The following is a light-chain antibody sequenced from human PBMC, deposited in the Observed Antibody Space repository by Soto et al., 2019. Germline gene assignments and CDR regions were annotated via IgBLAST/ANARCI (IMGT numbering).Light chain of an antibody. CDR1: QSIDSD. CDR2: DAS. V-gene: IGKV3-15*01. J-gene: IGKJ5*01. Sequence: EIVLTQSPGTLSLSPGERATLSCRASQSIDSDLAWYQQKPGQAPRFLVYDASTRATGIPARFSGSGSGTEFTLSINSLQSEDFAVYFCQQYNSWPPITFGQGTRLEIK. CDR3: QQYNSWPPIT.